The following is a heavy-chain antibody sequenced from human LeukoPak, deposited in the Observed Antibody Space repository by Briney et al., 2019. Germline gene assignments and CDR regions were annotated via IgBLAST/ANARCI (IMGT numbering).Heavy chain of an antibody. CDR2: INHSGST. J-gene: IGHJ4*02. Sequence: PSETLSLTCAVYGGSFSGYYWSWIRQPPGKGLEWIGEINHSGSTNYNPSLKSRVTISVDTSKNQFSLKLSSVTAADTAVYYCARLIRVVVAATPKYYFDYWGQGTLVTVSS. D-gene: IGHD2-15*01. V-gene: IGHV4-34*01. CDR3: ARLIRVVVAATPKYYFDY. CDR1: GGSFSGYY.